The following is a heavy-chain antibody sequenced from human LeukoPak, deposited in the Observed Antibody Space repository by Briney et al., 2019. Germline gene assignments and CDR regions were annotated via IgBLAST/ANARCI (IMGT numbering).Heavy chain of an antibody. V-gene: IGHV3-7*01. Sequence: GGSLRLSCAASGFTFSSYAMSWVRQAPGKGLEWVANIKQDGSEKYYVDSVKGRFTISRDNAKNSLYLQMNSLRAEDTAVYYCARHLGVVMDYYYGMDVWGQGTTVTVSS. CDR3: ARHLGVVMDYYYGMDV. CDR2: IKQDGSEK. D-gene: IGHD3-3*01. J-gene: IGHJ6*02. CDR1: GFTFSSYA.